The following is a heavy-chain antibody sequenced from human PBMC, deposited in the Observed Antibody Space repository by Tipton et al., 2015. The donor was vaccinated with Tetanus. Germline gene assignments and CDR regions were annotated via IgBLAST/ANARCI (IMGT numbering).Heavy chain of an antibody. Sequence: CAVSGFTFSSYGMHWVRQAPGKGLEWVAVISYDGSNKYYADSVKGRFTISRDNSKNTLYLQMNSLRAEDTAVYYCAKDFWGADCGGDCYPYYFDYWGQGTLVTVSS. V-gene: IGHV3-30*18. D-gene: IGHD2-21*02. J-gene: IGHJ4*02. CDR3: AKDFWGADCGGDCYPYYFDY. CDR1: GFTFSSYG. CDR2: ISYDGSNK.